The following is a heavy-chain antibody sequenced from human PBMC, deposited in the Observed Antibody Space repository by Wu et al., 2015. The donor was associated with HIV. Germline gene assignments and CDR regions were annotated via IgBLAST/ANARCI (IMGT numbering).Heavy chain of an antibody. V-gene: IGHV1-2*02. CDR1: GYTFTDYY. CDR3: ARLQSLHGLYSNADF. Sequence: QVQLLQSGAEVKKPGASVMVSCKASGYTFTDYYMYWVRQAPGQGPEWMGWINSNRGGTKYAQKFQGRVTMSRDTAISTAYMELASLTSDDTAVYYCARLQSLHGLYSNADFWGQGTLVTVSS. CDR2: INSNRGGT. J-gene: IGHJ4*02. D-gene: IGHD5-24*01.